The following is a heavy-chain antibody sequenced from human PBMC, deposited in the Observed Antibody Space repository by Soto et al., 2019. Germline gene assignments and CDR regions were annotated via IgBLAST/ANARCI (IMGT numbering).Heavy chain of an antibody. J-gene: IGHJ4*02. V-gene: IGHV4-59*12. CDR1: GGSISSYY. CDR2: IYYSGST. D-gene: IGHD5-12*01. Sequence: PSETLSLTCTVSGGSISSYYWSWIRQPPGKGLEWIGYIYYSGSTYYNPSLKSRVTISVDTSKNQFSLKLSSVTAADTAVYYCARVVSDYSGYDYTSYFDYWGQGTLVTVSS. CDR3: ARVVSDYSGYDYTSYFDY.